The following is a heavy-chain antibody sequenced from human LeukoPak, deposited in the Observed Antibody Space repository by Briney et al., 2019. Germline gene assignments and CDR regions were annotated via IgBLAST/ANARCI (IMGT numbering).Heavy chain of an antibody. CDR3: ARGVVVAAKGPLSAFDI. CDR1: GGSISSGGYS. J-gene: IGHJ3*02. Sequence: SETLSLTCAVSGGSISSGGYSWSWIRQPPGKGLEWIGYIYHSGSTYYNPSLKSRVTISVDRSKNQFSLKLSSVTAADTAVYYCARGVVVAAKGPLSAFDIWGQGTMVTVSS. D-gene: IGHD2-15*01. CDR2: IYHSGST. V-gene: IGHV4-30-2*01.